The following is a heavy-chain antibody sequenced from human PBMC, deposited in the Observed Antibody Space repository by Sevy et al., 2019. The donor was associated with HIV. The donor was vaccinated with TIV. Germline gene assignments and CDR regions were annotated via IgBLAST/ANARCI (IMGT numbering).Heavy chain of an antibody. V-gene: IGHV1-18*01. CDR1: GYTFATYG. CDR2: IRTYNGNT. D-gene: IGHD3-16*01. J-gene: IGHJ5*02. CDR3: ARKRNLGEPSDP. Sequence: ASVKVSCKPSGYTFATYGISWVRQAPGQGLEWMGWIRTYNGNTNYAQKFQGRVTMTRHTSTRTAYMELRSLRSDDTAVYYCARKRNLGEPSDPWGQGTLVTVSS.